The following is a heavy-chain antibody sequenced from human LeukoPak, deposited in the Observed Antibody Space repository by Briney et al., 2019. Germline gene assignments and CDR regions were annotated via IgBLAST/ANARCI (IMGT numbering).Heavy chain of an antibody. CDR1: GYTFTDYY. CDR3: ARDRGSSLVFDY. D-gene: IGHD1-26*01. CDR2: INPNSGVT. J-gene: IGHJ4*02. V-gene: IGHV1-2*02. Sequence: ASVKVSCKASGYTFTDYYMHWVRQAPGQGLEWMGWINPNSGVTNYAQNFQGRVTMTRDTSISTAYMELSRLTSDDTAVYYCARDRGSSLVFDYWGQGTLVTASS.